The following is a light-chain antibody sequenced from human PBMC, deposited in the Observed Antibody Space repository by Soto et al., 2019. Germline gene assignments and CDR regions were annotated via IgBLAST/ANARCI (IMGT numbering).Light chain of an antibody. CDR2: DAS. J-gene: IGKJ4*01. Sequence: EVVLTQSPVTLSLSPGERATLSCRASQSFRGLLAWYQQKPGQAPRLLIYDASNRATGIPARFSGSGSGTDFTLTISSLEPEDFAVYYCQQRSNWQGATFGGGTKVEIK. CDR1: QSFRGL. V-gene: IGKV3-11*01. CDR3: QQRSNWQGAT.